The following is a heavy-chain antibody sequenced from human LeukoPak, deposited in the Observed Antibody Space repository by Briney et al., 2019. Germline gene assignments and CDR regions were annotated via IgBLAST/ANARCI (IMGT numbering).Heavy chain of an antibody. V-gene: IGHV3-23*01. CDR1: GFTFSNYA. D-gene: IGHD3-22*01. CDR2: VSGSGGST. Sequence: PGGSLRLSCAASGFTFSNYAMSWVRQAPGKGLEWVSSVSGSGGSTHYADSVKGRSTISRDQTKNTLYLQMNSLRAEDTAVYYCAKSSYYDASGYYREYYFDYWGQGTLVTVSS. CDR3: AKSSYYDASGYYREYYFDY. J-gene: IGHJ4*02.